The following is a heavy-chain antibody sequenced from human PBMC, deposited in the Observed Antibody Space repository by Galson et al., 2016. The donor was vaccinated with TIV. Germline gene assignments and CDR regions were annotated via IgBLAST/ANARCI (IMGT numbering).Heavy chain of an antibody. Sequence: SLRLSCAASGFSFRNYVMSWVRLAPGKGLEWVSSLSLSGAYTYYADSVKGRFTISRDNAKYTLFLQLNSLRAGDTAIYYCAKVGKSGDYSWYAFDVWGQGTVVTVSS. J-gene: IGHJ3*01. D-gene: IGHD1-26*01. V-gene: IGHV3-23*01. CDR2: LSLSGAYT. CDR3: AKVGKSGDYSWYAFDV. CDR1: GFSFRNYV.